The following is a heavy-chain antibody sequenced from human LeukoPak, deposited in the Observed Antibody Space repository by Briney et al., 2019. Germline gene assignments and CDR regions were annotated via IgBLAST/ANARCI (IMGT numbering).Heavy chain of an antibody. D-gene: IGHD3-16*01. CDR1: GYTFTSNY. CDR2: INPSGGST. CDR3: ARASLGDLFYSDF. Sequence: ASVNVSCKASGYTFTSNYMHWVRQAPGQGLEWMGIINPSGGSTSYAQKFQGRVTMTRDTSTSTVYMELSSLRSEDTAVYYCARASLGDLFYSDFWGQGTLVTVSS. J-gene: IGHJ4*02. V-gene: IGHV1-46*01.